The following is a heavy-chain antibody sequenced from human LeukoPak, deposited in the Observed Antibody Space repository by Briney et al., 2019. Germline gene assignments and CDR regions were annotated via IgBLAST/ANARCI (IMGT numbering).Heavy chain of an antibody. CDR1: GFTFSSYA. D-gene: IGHD6-19*01. CDR2: ISGSGGST. Sequence: GGSLRLSCAASGFTFSSYAMSWVRQAPGKGLEWVSAISGSGGSTYYADSVKGRFTISRDNSKNTLYLQMNSLRAEDTAVYYCAKDRTPLGAVAGTLDYWGQGTLVTVSS. V-gene: IGHV3-23*01. CDR3: AKDRTPLGAVAGTLDY. J-gene: IGHJ4*02.